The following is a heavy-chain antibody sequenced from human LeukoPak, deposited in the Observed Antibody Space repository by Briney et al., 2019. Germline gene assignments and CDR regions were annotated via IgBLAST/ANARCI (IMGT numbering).Heavy chain of an antibody. CDR3: ARRRDTAALFYRYYYLDV. D-gene: IGHD2-2*01. CDR1: GGSISTYY. J-gene: IGHJ6*03. CDR2: TYYSGST. Sequence: SETLSLTCTVSGGSISTYYWSWIRQPPGKGLEWIGYTYYSGSTNYNPSLKSRVTISGDTSKNQFSLRLHSVTAADTAVYYCARRRDTAALFYRYYYLDVWGKGTTVTISS. V-gene: IGHV4-59*12.